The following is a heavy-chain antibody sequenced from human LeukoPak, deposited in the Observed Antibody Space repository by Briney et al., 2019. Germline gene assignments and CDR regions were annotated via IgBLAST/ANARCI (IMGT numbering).Heavy chain of an antibody. CDR2: IYYSGST. CDR1: GGSISSYY. Sequence: SETLSLTCTVSGGSISSYYWSWIRQPPGKGLEWIGYIYYSGSTNYNPSLKSRVTISVDTSKNQFSLKLSSVTAADTAVYYCAREGSYYGSGSPWDVWGKGTTVTVSS. V-gene: IGHV4-59*01. J-gene: IGHJ6*04. CDR3: AREGSYYGSGSPWDV. D-gene: IGHD3-10*01.